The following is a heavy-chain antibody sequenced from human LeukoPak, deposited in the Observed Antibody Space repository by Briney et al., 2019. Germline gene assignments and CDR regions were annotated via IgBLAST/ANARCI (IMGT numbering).Heavy chain of an antibody. V-gene: IGHV3-21*01. J-gene: IGHJ3*02. Sequence: GGSLRLSCAASGFTFSSYIMNRVRQAPGKGLEWVSSISSSSGYIYYADPVKGRFTISRDNAKNSLSLQMNSLRAEDTAVCYCARGTGHQLYDSSGYTAFDIWGQGTMVTVSS. D-gene: IGHD3-22*01. CDR3: ARGTGHQLYDSSGYTAFDI. CDR1: GFTFSSYI. CDR2: ISSSSGYI.